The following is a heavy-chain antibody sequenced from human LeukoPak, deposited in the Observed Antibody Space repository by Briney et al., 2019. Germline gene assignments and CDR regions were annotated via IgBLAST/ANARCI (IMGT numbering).Heavy chain of an antibody. Sequence: PGGSLRLSCAASGFTFSSCAVSWVRQAPGRGLEWVSAISGSGAGTYYADSVKGRFTISRDNSKNTLYLQMNSLRAEDTAVYYCAKSGGPYYYDSSGYSPLGYWGQGTLVTVSS. D-gene: IGHD3-22*01. CDR1: GFTFSSCA. CDR2: ISGSGAGT. CDR3: AKSGGPYYYDSSGYSPLGY. V-gene: IGHV3-23*01. J-gene: IGHJ4*02.